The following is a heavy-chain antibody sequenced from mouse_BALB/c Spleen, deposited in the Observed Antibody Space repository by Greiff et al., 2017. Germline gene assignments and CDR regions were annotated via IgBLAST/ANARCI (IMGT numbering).Heavy chain of an antibody. CDR3: ARDAYYRYDFFDY. CDR2: ISSGGST. Sequence: DVMLVESGGGLVKPGGSLKLSCAASGFTFSSYAMSWVRQTPEKRLEWVASISSGGSTYYPDSVKGRFTISRDNARNILYLQMSSLRSEDTAMYYCARDAYYRYDFFDYWGQGTTLTVSS. V-gene: IGHV5-6-5*01. J-gene: IGHJ2*01. CDR1: GFTFSSYA. D-gene: IGHD2-14*01.